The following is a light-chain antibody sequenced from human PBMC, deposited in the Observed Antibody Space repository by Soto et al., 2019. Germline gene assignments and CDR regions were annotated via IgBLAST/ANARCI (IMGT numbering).Light chain of an antibody. J-gene: IGKJ1*01. CDR1: QSISAW. Sequence: DIQMTQSPSTLSASVGDRVSINCRASQSISAWLAWYQQKPGKAPRLLIYKASTLEIGVPSRFSGSGSGTEFTLTISSLKPDDVATYYCQQYNDYSWTFGQGTNVDIK. CDR2: KAS. CDR3: QQYNDYSWT. V-gene: IGKV1-5*03.